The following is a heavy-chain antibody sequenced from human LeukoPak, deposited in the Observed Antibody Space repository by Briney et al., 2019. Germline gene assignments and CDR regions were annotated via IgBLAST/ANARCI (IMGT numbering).Heavy chain of an antibody. CDR1: GFTFSSYG. CDR2: ISYDGSNK. J-gene: IGHJ4*02. D-gene: IGHD3-22*01. CDR3: AKAEYYYDSSGYYSDDYFDY. V-gene: IGHV3-30*18. Sequence: GGSLRLSCAASGFTFSSYGMHWVRQAPGKGLEWVAVISYDGSNKYYADSVKGRFTISRDNSKNTLYLQMNSLRAEDTAVYYCAKAEYYYDSSGYYSDDYFDYWGQGTLVTVPS.